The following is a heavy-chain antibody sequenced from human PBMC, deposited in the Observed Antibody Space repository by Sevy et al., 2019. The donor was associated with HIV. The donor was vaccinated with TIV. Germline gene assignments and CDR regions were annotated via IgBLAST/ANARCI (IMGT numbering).Heavy chain of an antibody. D-gene: IGHD6-19*01. J-gene: IGHJ3*02. CDR3: AGGWAQVGGGNVFDI. V-gene: IGHV6-1*01. CDR2: SYYRSKWYN. CDR1: GDIVSSNTAT. Sequence: KQSQTLSLTCAISGDIVSSNTATWNWIRQSPSRGLEWLGRSYYRSKWYNNYAVSVKSRITINADTFKNQFSLQLNSVTPEETAVYYGAGGWAQVGGGNVFDIWGQGATVTVSS.